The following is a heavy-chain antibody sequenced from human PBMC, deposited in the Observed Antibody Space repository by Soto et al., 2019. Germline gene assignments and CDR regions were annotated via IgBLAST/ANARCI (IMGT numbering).Heavy chain of an antibody. CDR3: ARGFLGATRLFDY. CDR2: INHSGST. D-gene: IGHD1-26*01. J-gene: IGHJ4*02. CDR1: GGSFSGYY. Sequence: QVQLQQWGAGLLKPSETLSLTCAVYGGSFSGYYWSWIRQPPGKGLEWIGEINHSGSTNYNPSLKGRVTISVDTSKNQFSLKLSSVTAADTAVYYCARGFLGATRLFDYWGQGTLVTVSS. V-gene: IGHV4-34*01.